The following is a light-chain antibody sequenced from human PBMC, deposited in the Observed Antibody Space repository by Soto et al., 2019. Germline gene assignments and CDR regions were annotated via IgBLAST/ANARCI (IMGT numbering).Light chain of an antibody. V-gene: IGKV3D-15*01. J-gene: IGKJ4*01. CDR3: QQYHYCPLT. CDR2: GAS. CDR1: QSVSSN. Sequence: EIVMTQSPATLSVSPGERATLSCRASQSVSSNLAWYQQKPGQAPRLLIYGASTRAAGIPARFSGSGSGTESTLTISSLQSEDFAVYYCQQYHYCPLTFGGGTKVEIK.